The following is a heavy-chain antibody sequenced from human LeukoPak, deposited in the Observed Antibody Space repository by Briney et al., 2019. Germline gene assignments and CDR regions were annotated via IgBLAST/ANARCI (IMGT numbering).Heavy chain of an antibody. V-gene: IGHV4-39*01. CDR1: GVSISNTVYY. CDR3: ATTSGYRNYYYYYIDV. CDR2: SFDGGNS. Sequence: PSETLSLTCTVSGVSISNTVYYWGWIRQAPGKGLEWIGTSFDGGNSYYNPSLKSRVTMSVVGSKNQFSLTLASVTAADTAVYYCATTSGYRNYYYYYIDVWGKGTTVTVSS. D-gene: IGHD3-22*01. J-gene: IGHJ6*03.